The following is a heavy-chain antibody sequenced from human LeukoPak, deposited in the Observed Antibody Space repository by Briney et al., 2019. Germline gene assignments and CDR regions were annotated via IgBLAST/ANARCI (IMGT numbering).Heavy chain of an antibody. V-gene: IGHV4-39*07. CDR3: ARACYGSGSYYNLGY. CDR1: GDSLSSSGYS. J-gene: IGHJ4*02. CDR2: IYYSGST. D-gene: IGHD3-10*01. Sequence: SSETLSLTCTVSGDSLSSSGYSWGWIRQPPGKGLEWIGNIYYSGSTYYNPSLKSRVTISVDTSKNQFSLKLSSVTAADTAVYYCARACYGSGSYYNLGYWGQGTLVTVSS.